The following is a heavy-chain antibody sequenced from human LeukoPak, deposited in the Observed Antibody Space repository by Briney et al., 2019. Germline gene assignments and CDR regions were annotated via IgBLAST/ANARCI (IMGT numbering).Heavy chain of an antibody. Sequence: PSETLSLTCAVSGGSISSGGYSWSWIRQPPGKGLEWIGYIYHSGSTYYNPSLKSRVTISVDTSKNQFSLKLSSVTAADTAVYYCARGRGYSYGYRRVYFDYWGQGTLVTVSS. CDR3: ARGRGYSYGYRRVYFDY. CDR1: GGSISSGGYS. D-gene: IGHD5-18*01. CDR2: IYHSGST. V-gene: IGHV4-30-2*01. J-gene: IGHJ4*02.